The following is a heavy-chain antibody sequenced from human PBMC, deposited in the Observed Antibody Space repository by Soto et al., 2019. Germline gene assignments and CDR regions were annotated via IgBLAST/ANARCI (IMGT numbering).Heavy chain of an antibody. Sequence: QVHLVQSGAEVKKPGSSVKVSCKYSGGTFRTESINWVRQAPGQGLEWMGGILHFFGTADYAPRFQGRVTIAADGATTTAYMELSSLTSQDTAVYFCARGHEYGGNSEAFEVWGQGTMVTVSS. J-gene: IGHJ3*01. D-gene: IGHD4-17*01. V-gene: IGHV1-69*13. CDR1: GGTFRTES. CDR3: ARGHEYGGNSEAFEV. CDR2: ILHFFGTA.